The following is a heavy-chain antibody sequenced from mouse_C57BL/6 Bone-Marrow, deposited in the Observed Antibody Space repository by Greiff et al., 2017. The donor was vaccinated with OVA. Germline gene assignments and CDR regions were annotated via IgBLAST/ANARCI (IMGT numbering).Heavy chain of an antibody. CDR3: ARRDSSGPWFAY. CDR1: GFNIKNTY. Sequence: VHVKQSVAELVRPGASVKLSCTASGFNIKNTYMHWVKQRPEQGLEWIGRIDPANGNTKYAPKFPGKATITADTSSNTAYLQLSSLTSEDTAIYYCARRDSSGPWFAYWGQGTLVTVSA. CDR2: IDPANGNT. J-gene: IGHJ3*01. V-gene: IGHV14-3*01. D-gene: IGHD3-2*02.